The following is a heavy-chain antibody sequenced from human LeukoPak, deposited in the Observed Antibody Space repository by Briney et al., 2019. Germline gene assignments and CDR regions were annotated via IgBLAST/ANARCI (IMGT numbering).Heavy chain of an antibody. Sequence: GWSLRLSCAASGFTFSSYWMHWVRQAPGKGLVWVSRINSDGSSTSYADSVKGRFTISRDNAKNTLYLQMNSLRAEDTAVYYCARRIAAAAAPYYFDYWGQGTLVTVSS. V-gene: IGHV3-74*01. CDR3: ARRIAAAAAPYYFDY. CDR2: INSDGSST. CDR1: GFTFSSYW. J-gene: IGHJ4*02. D-gene: IGHD6-13*01.